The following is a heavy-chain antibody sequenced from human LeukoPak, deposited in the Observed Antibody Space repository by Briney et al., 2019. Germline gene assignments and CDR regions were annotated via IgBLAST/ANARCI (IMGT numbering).Heavy chain of an antibody. CDR2: ISGSGRTM. CDR3: ARGGLYGYDVFDY. J-gene: IGHJ4*02. D-gene: IGHD5-12*01. V-gene: IGHV3-48*03. CDR1: GFTFSSYE. Sequence: GGSLRLSCTASGFTFSSYEMNWVRQAPGKGLEWVSYISGSGRTMSYADSVKGRFTISRDNAKNSLYLQMNSLRVEDTAVYHCARGGLYGYDVFDYWGQGTLVTVSS.